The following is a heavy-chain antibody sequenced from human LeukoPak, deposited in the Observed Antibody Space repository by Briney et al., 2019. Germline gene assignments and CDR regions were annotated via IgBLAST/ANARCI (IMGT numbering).Heavy chain of an antibody. CDR1: GGSISSSSYY. J-gene: IGHJ5*02. Sequence: PSEALSLTCTVSGGSISSSSYYWGWIRQPPGKGLEWIGSIYYSGSTYYNPSLKSRVTISVDTSKNQFSLKLASVTAADTAIYYCAKGAGGFSYYNWFDPWGQGTLVTVSS. D-gene: IGHD5-18*01. V-gene: IGHV4-39*07. CDR3: AKGAGGFSYYNWFDP. CDR2: IYYSGST.